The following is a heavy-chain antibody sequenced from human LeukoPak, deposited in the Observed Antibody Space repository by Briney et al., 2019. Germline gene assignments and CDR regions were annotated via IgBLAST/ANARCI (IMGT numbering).Heavy chain of an antibody. CDR2: IYYSGST. Sequence: SETLSLTCTVSGGSISSGGYYWTCIRQHPVKGLEWIGYIYYSGSTFYNPSLKSRVTMSVDTSKNQFSLSLRSVTAAGTAVYYCARSSQWELPIYWGQGTLVTVSS. D-gene: IGHD1-26*01. J-gene: IGHJ4*02. V-gene: IGHV4-31*03. CDR1: GGSISSGGYY. CDR3: ARSSQWELPIY.